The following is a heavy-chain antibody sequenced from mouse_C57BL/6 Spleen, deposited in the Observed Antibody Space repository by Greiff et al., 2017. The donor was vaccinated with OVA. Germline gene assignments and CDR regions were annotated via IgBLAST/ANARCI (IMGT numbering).Heavy chain of an antibody. D-gene: IGHD1-1*01. J-gene: IGHJ3*01. V-gene: IGHV1-22*01. CDR2: INPNNGGT. Sequence: VQLQQSGPELVKPGASVKMSCKASGYTFTDYNMHWVKQSHGKSLEWIGYINPNNGGTRYKQKFKGKATLTVNNASSKACMERRSLTAEDAAVDYCARKSHYGSSLAWCAYWGQGTLVTVSA. CDR3: ARKSHYGSSLAWCAY. CDR1: GYTFTDYN.